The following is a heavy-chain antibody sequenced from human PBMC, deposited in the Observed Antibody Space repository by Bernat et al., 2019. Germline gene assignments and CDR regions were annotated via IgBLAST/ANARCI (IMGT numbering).Heavy chain of an antibody. CDR3: ASGGYGDYEMAFDI. J-gene: IGHJ3*02. CDR1: GFTFSSYE. D-gene: IGHD4-17*01. CDR2: IRSSGSNI. V-gene: IGHV3-48*03. Sequence: VQLVESGGGVVQPGRSLRLSCAASGFTFSSYEMNWVRQAPGKGLEWVSYIRSSGSNIYYADSVKGRFTISRDNAKNSLYLQMNSLRAEDTAVYYCASGGYGDYEMAFDIWGQGTMVTVSS.